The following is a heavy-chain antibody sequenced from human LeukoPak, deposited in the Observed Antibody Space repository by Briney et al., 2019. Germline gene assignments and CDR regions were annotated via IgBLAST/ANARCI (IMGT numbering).Heavy chain of an antibody. CDR1: GDSISSYY. D-gene: IGHD3-10*01. J-gene: IGHJ4*02. V-gene: IGHV4-4*07. Sequence: PSETLSLTCTVSGDSISSYYWSWIRQPAGKGLEWIGRFHITGSTTYNPSLKSRVSISVDTSRNQFSLKLRSLTAADTAVYYCTSMTQTAGSFGLWGQEALVTLSS. CDR2: FHITGST. CDR3: TSMTQTAGSFGL.